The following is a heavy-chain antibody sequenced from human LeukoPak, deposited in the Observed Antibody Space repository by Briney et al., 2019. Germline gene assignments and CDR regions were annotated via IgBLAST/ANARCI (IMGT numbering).Heavy chain of an antibody. CDR2: ISWNSGSI. CDR3: AKDMGLVPAAALYYYGMDV. Sequence: GGSLRLSSAASGFTFDDYAMHWVRQAPGKGLEWVSGISWNSGSIGYADSVKGRFTISRDNAKNSLYLQMNSLRAEDTALYYCAKDMGLVPAAALYYYGMDVWGQGITVTVSS. CDR1: GFTFDDYA. D-gene: IGHD2-2*01. V-gene: IGHV3-9*01. J-gene: IGHJ6*02.